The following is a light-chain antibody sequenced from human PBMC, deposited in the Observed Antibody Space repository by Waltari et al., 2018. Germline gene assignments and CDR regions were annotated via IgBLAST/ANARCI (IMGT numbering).Light chain of an antibody. CDR1: QSIGNR. Sequence: ETVVTQSPATLSVSPGARATLSCKTSQSIGNRLAWYQQKPGQAPRLLIYGASVRAIGIPARFSGSGSETEFTLTISSLQSEDFAVYYCQQYNNWPPGTFGQGTKVEI. CDR3: QQYNNWPPGT. J-gene: IGKJ1*01. V-gene: IGKV3-15*01. CDR2: GAS.